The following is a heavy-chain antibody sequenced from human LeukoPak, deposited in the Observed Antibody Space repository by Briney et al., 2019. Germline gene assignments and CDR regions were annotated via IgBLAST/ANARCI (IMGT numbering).Heavy chain of an antibody. D-gene: IGHD6-13*01. Sequence: SETLSLTCTVSGGSISNYYWNWIRQPPGKGLEWIGEINHSGSTNYNPSLKSRVTISVDTSKNQFSLKLSSVTAADTAVYYCARLYSSSSWNWFDPWGQGTLVTVSS. CDR3: ARLYSSSSWNWFDP. CDR1: GGSISNYY. V-gene: IGHV4-34*01. CDR2: INHSGST. J-gene: IGHJ5*02.